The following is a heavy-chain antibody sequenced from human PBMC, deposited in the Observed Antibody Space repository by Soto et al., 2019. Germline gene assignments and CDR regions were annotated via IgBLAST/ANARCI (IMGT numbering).Heavy chain of an antibody. V-gene: IGHV3-74*01. CDR3: ARGPMIVVVATWYFDL. CDR2: INSDGSST. Sequence: GGSLRLSCAASGFTFSSYWMHWVRQAPGKGLVWVSRINSDGSSTSYADSVKGRFTISRDNAKNTLYLQMNSLRAEDTAVYYCARGPMIVVVATWYFDLWGRGTLVTVSS. J-gene: IGHJ2*01. CDR1: GFTFSSYW. D-gene: IGHD3-22*01.